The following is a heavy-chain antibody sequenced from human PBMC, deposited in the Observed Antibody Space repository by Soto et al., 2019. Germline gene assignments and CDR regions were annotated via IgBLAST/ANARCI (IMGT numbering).Heavy chain of an antibody. J-gene: IGHJ6*02. CDR2: TYYRSKWYN. V-gene: IGHV6-1*01. CDR1: GDSVSSNSAA. D-gene: IGHD6-13*01. Sequence: SQTLSLTCAISGDSVSSNSAAWNWIRQSPSRGLEWLGRTYYRSKWYNDYAVSVKSRITINPDTSKNQFSLQLNSVTPEDTAVYYCAREPGYSSSWYEVYYYYGMDVWGQGTTVTVSS. CDR3: AREPGYSSSWYEVYYYYGMDV.